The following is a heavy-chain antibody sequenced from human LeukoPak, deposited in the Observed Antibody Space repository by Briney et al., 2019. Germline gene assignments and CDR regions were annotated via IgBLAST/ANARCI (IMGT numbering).Heavy chain of an antibody. V-gene: IGHV3-7*01. D-gene: IGHD3-3*02. Sequence: PGGSLRLSCAASGFTFSSYWMSWVRQAPGKGLEWVANIKQDGSEKYYVDSVKGRFTISRDNAKNSLYLQMNSLRAEDTAVYYCARDTPRHFLGDPYYFDYWGQGTLVTVSS. CDR1: GFTFSSYW. CDR2: IKQDGSEK. J-gene: IGHJ4*02. CDR3: ARDTPRHFLGDPYYFDY.